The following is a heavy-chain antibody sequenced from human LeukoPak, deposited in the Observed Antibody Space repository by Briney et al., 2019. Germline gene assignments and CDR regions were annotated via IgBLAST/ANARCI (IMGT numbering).Heavy chain of an antibody. CDR2: IYSGGST. V-gene: IGHV3-53*05. CDR3: AREWTWSGYHTNGFDP. J-gene: IGHJ5*02. Sequence: PGGSLRLSCAASGFTVSSNYMSWVRQAPGKGLEWVSVIYSGGSTYYADSVKGRFTISRDNSKNTLYLQMNSLRSDDTAVYYCAREWTWSGYHTNGFDPWGQGTLVTVSS. CDR1: GFTVSSNY. D-gene: IGHD3-3*01.